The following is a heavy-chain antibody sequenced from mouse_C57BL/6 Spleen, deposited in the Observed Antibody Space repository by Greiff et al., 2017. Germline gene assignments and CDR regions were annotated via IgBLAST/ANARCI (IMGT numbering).Heavy chain of an antibody. D-gene: IGHD1-1*01. CDR1: GFTFSDYG. CDR2: ISSGSSTI. J-gene: IGHJ4*01. Sequence: EVKVVESGGGLVKPGGSLKLSCAASGFTFSDYGMHWVRQAPEKGLEWVAYISSGSSTIYYADTVKGRFTISRDNAKNTLFLQMTSLRSEDTAMYYCARPGYYGSSPMDYWGQGTSVTVSS. CDR3: ARPGYYGSSPMDY. V-gene: IGHV5-17*01.